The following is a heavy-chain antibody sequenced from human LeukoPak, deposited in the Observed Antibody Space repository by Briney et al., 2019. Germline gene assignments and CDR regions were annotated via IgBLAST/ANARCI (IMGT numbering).Heavy chain of an antibody. CDR1: GASISSYY. Sequence: SETLSLTCAVSGASISSYYWSWIRQPAGKGLEWIGRIYTSGSSHSNPSLESRVTISADKSKNQVSLKLSSVTAADTAVYYCAGGTVELSEWGQGALVTVSS. V-gene: IGHV4-59*10. CDR2: IYTSGSS. CDR3: AGGTVELSE. J-gene: IGHJ4*02. D-gene: IGHD1-7*01.